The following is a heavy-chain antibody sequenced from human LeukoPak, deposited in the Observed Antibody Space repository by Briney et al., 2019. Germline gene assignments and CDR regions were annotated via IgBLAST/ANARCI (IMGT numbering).Heavy chain of an antibody. V-gene: IGHV5-51*01. J-gene: IGHJ5*02. D-gene: IGHD1-26*01. CDR3: ARRVGATTSNNWFDP. Sequence: GESLKISCKGSGYSFTSYWIGWVRQMPGKGLEWMGIIYPGDSDTRYSPSFQGQVTISADKSISTAYLQWSSLKASDTAMYYCARRVGATTSNNWFDPWGQGTLVTVSS. CDR2: IYPGDSDT. CDR1: GYSFTSYW.